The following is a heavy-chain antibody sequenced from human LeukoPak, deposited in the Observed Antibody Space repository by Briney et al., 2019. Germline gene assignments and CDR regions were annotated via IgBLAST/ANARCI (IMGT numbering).Heavy chain of an antibody. CDR1: GFTFSSYS. CDR2: ISSSSSYI. CDR3: ARGHGPRPYYGSGSYWSYGMDV. V-gene: IGHV3-21*01. Sequence: GGSLRLSCAASGFTFSSYSMNWVRQAPGKGLEWVSSISSSSSYIYYADSVKGRFTISRDNAKNSLYLQMNSLRAEDTAVYYCARGHGPRPYYGSGSYWSYGMDVWGQGTTVTVSS. J-gene: IGHJ6*02. D-gene: IGHD3-10*01.